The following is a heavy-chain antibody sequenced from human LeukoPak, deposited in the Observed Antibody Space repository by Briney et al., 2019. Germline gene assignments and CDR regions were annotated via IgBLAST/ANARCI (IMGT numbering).Heavy chain of an antibody. CDR3: ARDRKKRVDY. J-gene: IGHJ4*02. D-gene: IGHD1-14*01. V-gene: IGHV3-21*01. CDR2: ISSSSSYI. Sequence: GGSLRLSCAASGYTFSSYSMNWVRQAPGKGLEWVSSISSSSSYIYYADSVKGRFTISRDNAKNSLYLQMNSLRAEDTAVYYCARDRKKRVDYWGQGTLVTVSS. CDR1: GYTFSSYS.